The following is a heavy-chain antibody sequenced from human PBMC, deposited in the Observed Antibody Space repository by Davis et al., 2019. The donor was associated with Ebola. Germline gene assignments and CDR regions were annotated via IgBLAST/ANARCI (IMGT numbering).Heavy chain of an antibody. Sequence: PGGSLRLSCAAAGFTFSDYDMSWIRQSPGKGLEWIGETNHRGRTNYKSSLQSRVTISADTSNNRVSLRLTSVTAADTAVYFCASFGYTSSATELWGQGTLVSVSS. V-gene: IGHV4-34*01. D-gene: IGHD5-12*01. CDR2: TNHRGRT. J-gene: IGHJ4*02. CDR3: ASFGYTSSATEL. CDR1: GFTFSDYD.